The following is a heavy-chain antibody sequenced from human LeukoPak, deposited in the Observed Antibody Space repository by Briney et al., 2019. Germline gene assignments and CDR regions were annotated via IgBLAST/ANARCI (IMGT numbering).Heavy chain of an antibody. D-gene: IGHD3-10*02. Sequence: SETLSLTCAVYVGSFRCYYWSWLRQPPGKGLEWIGKISQSGSTNYNPPLKSRVPISVGTSKNQFSLKLSSVTAADTAVYYCARYNYVSLRDVLDIWGQATMVTASS. V-gene: IGHV4-34*01. J-gene: IGHJ3*02. CDR3: ARYNYVSLRDVLDI. CDR1: VGSFRCYY. CDR2: ISQSGST.